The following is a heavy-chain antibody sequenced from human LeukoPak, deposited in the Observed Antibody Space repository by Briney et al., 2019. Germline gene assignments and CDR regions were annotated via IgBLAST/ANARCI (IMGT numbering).Heavy chain of an antibody. J-gene: IGHJ4*02. V-gene: IGHV3-23*01. CDR2: ISGSGGST. CDR3: AKAMDCSSTSCPQGNRFDY. CDR1: GFTFSSYA. D-gene: IGHD2-2*01. Sequence: GGSLRLSCAASGFTFSSYAMSWVRQAPGKGLEWVSAISGSGGSTYYADSVKGRFTISRDNSKNTLYLQMNSLRAEDTAVYYCAKAMDCSSTSCPQGNRFDYWGQGTLVTVSS.